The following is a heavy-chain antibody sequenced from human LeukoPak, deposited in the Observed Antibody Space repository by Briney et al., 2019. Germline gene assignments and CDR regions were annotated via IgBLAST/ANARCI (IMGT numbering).Heavy chain of an antibody. V-gene: IGHV4-34*01. CDR2: INHSGST. CDR3: ARGSRRFDP. J-gene: IGHJ5*02. Sequence: SETLSLTCAVYGGSFSAYYWSWIRQPPGKGLEWIGEINHSGSTNYNPSLKSRVTISVDKSKNQFSLKLSSVTAADAAVYYCARGSRRFDPWGQGTLVTVSS. CDR1: GGSFSAYY.